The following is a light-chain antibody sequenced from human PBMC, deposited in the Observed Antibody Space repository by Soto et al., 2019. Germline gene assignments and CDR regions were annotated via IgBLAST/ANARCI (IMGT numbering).Light chain of an antibody. CDR2: EVS. J-gene: IGLJ2*01. Sequence: QSALTQPASVSGSPGQSITISCTGTSSDVGGYNYVSWYQQHPGKSPKLMIYEVSNRPSGVSNRFSGSKSGNTASLTISGLQAEDEDDYYCSSYAGSNNPVVFGGGTKLTVL. CDR1: SSDVGGYNY. V-gene: IGLV2-14*01. CDR3: SSYAGSNNPVV.